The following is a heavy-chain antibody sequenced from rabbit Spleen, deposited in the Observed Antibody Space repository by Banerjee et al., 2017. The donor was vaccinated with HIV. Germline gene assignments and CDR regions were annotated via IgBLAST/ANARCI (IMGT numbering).Heavy chain of an antibody. J-gene: IGHJ4*01. CDR1: GFSFSVNYD. Sequence: LVESGGGLVQPGASLTLTCTASGFSFSVNYDMCWVRQAPGKGLEWIGCIYTGNGKTYYASWAKGRFAISKTSSPTVTLQMTSLTLADTATYFCSRSGHVNGDYIWDLWGQGTLVTVS. D-gene: IGHD1-1*01. CDR2: IYTGNGKT. V-gene: IGHV1S40*01. CDR3: SRSGHVNGDYIWDL.